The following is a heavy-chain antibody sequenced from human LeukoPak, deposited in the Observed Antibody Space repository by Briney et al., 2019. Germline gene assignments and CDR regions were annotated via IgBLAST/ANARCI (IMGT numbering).Heavy chain of an antibody. CDR3: ARERASGYGIDY. CDR2: ISSGSSYI. J-gene: IGHJ4*02. Sequence: GGSLRLSCAASGFTFSSYSMNWVRQAPGKGLEWVSCISSGSSYIYYADSMKGRFTISRDNAKNSLYLQMNSLRAEDTAVYYCARERASGYGIDYWGQGTLVTVSS. D-gene: IGHD5-12*01. CDR1: GFTFSSYS. V-gene: IGHV3-21*01.